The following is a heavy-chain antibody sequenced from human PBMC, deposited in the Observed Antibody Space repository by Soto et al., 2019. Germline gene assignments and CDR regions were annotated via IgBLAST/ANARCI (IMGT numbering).Heavy chain of an antibody. CDR2: IYYSGST. CDR3: ARQEVRCSSTSCYAAWFDP. Sequence: QVQLQESGPGLVKPSETLSLTCTVSGGSISSYYWSWIRQPPGKGLEWIGYIYYSGSTNYNPSPKSRVTISVDTSKNQFSLKLSSVTAADTAVYYCARQEVRCSSTSCYAAWFDPWGQGTLVTVSS. D-gene: IGHD2-2*01. V-gene: IGHV4-59*08. J-gene: IGHJ5*02. CDR1: GGSISSYY.